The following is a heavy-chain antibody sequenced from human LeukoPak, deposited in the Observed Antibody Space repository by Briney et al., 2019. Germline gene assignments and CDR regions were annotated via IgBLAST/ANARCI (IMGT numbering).Heavy chain of an antibody. CDR1: GYTFNGQY. D-gene: IGHD3-10*01. CDR2: INPNSGGT. Sequence: ASVKVSCKASGYTFNGQYLDWVRQAPGQGLEWMGWINPNSGGTNYAQRFQGRVTMTRDTSISTAYMELSRLRSDDTAVYYCATGSGTYSPHYWGQGTLVTVSS. V-gene: IGHV1-2*02. CDR3: ATGSGTYSPHY. J-gene: IGHJ4*02.